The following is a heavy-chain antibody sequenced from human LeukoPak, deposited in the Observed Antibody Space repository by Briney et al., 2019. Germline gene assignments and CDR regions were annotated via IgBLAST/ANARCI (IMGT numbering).Heavy chain of an antibody. D-gene: IGHD7-27*01. Sequence: GGSLRLSCAASGFTFSSYSMNWVRQAPGKGLEWVSSISSSSSYIYYADSVKGRFTISRDNAKNLLYLQMNSLRAEDTAVYYCAREMPTGGRYPFGMDVWGQGTTVTVSS. CDR2: ISSSSSYI. CDR1: GFTFSSYS. V-gene: IGHV3-21*01. CDR3: AREMPTGGRYPFGMDV. J-gene: IGHJ6*02.